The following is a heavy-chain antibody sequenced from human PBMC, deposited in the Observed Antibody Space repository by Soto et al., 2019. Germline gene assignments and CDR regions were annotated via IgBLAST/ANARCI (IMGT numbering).Heavy chain of an antibody. CDR2: IYYSGVP. D-gene: IGHD3-16*01. CDR1: GVSITDYY. CDR3: AASLLPVMITPHGYAQISFDC. J-gene: IGHJ4*02. Sequence: SETLSLTCTVSGVSITDYYWSWIRQAPGKGLESMGYIYYSGVPFYNPSLNSRATISRDTSKNQFSLNLYFVTTADSAVYYCAASLLPVMITPHGYAQISFDCWGQGSRVTVSS. V-gene: IGHV4-59*01.